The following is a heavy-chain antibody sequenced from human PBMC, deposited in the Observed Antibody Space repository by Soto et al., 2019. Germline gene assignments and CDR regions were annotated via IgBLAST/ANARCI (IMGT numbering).Heavy chain of an antibody. V-gene: IGHV1-18*01. D-gene: IGHD6-13*01. CDR1: GYTFINYC. CDR3: ARDDCSTWIIYF. J-gene: IGHJ4*02. CDR2: ISGYNGNT. Sequence: QVQLVQSGAEVKKPGDSVKVSCKASGYTFINYCISWVRQAPGQGLEWMGWISGYNGNTNYAQKLQDRVSMTTDTSTSTAYMELRSPTSDDTAVYYCARDDCSTWIIYFWGQGTLVTVSS.